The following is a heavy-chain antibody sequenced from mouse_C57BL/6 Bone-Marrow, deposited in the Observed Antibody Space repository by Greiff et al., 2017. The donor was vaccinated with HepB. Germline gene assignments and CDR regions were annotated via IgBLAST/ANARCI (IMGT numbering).Heavy chain of an antibody. Sequence: EVKLVESGGGLVKPGGSLKLSCAASGFTFSDYGMHWVRQAPEKGLEWVAYISSGSSTIYYADTVKGRFTISRDNAKNTLFLQMTSLRSEDTAMYYCASTSYYSNYGDYWGQGTTLTVSS. J-gene: IGHJ2*01. V-gene: IGHV5-17*01. CDR2: ISSGSSTI. D-gene: IGHD2-5*01. CDR1: GFTFSDYG. CDR3: ASTSYYSNYGDY.